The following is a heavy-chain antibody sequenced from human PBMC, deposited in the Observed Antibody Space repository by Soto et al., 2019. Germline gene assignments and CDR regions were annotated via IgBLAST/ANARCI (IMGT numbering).Heavy chain of an antibody. CDR3: ARDIRFTSPNWFDP. J-gene: IGHJ5*02. V-gene: IGHV4-34*01. D-gene: IGHD3-3*01. CDR1: GGSFSGYY. CDR2: INHSGST. Sequence: QVQLQQWGAGLLKPSETLSLTCAVYGGSFSGYYWSWIRQPPGKGLEWIGEINHSGSTNYNPSLKSRVTISVDTSKNQFSLKLSSVTAADTAVYYCARDIRFTSPNWFDPWGQGTLVTVSS.